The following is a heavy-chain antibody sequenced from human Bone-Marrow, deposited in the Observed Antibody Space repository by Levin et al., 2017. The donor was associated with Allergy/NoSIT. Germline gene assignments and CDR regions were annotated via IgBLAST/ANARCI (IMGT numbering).Heavy chain of an antibody. CDR1: GFTFSDYD. D-gene: IGHD5-12*01. Sequence: LSLTCAASGFTFSDYDMYWVRQAPGKGLEWVAIISYEGSKKYYADSVKGRFTISRDNSKYTLYLEMNSLRADDTALYYCAKISVAGYSFGWNYFDSWGQGILVTVSS. J-gene: IGHJ4*02. V-gene: IGHV3-30*18. CDR3: AKISVAGYSFGWNYFDS. CDR2: ISYEGSKK.